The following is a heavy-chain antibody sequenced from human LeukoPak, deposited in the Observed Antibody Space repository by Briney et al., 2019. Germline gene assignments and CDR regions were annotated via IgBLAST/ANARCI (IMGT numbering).Heavy chain of an antibody. D-gene: IGHD6-13*01. CDR2: VYSGTNT. CDR1: GGSISSYY. CDR3: ARVSSSWYPFDY. V-gene: IGHV3-53*01. J-gene: IGHJ4*02. Sequence: ETLSLTCTVSGGSISSYYWSWIRQPPGKGLEWVSVVYSGTNTYYADSVKGRFTISRDSSKNTLYLQMNSLRAEDTAVYYCARVSSSWYPFDYWGQGTLVTVSS.